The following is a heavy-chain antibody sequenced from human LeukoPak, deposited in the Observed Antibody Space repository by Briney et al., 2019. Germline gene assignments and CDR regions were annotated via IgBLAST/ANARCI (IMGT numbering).Heavy chain of an antibody. CDR3: ARTVRGDYVDY. CDR1: GGSISSYY. D-gene: IGHD4-17*01. CDR2: FKYSGST. Sequence: SETLSLTCTVSGGSISSYYWSWIRQPPGKGLVWIGYFKYSGSTTYNPSLKSRVTISVDTSKNQFSLKLSSVTTADTAMYYCARTVRGDYVDYWGQGTLVTVSS. J-gene: IGHJ4*02. V-gene: IGHV4-59*01.